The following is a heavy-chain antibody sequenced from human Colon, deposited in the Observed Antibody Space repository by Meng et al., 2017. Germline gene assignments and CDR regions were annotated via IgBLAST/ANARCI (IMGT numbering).Heavy chain of an antibody. CDR2: ISTYNGNT. J-gene: IGHJ4*02. CDR1: GYTLTTYG. V-gene: IGHV1-18*01. Sequence: VALVESGTEVKEPGASVKVSCKSSGYTLTTYGISWVRQAPGQGLEWMGWISTYNGNTNYAQKFQGRVTMTTDTSTSTAYMELRSLRSDDTAVYYCARDGLSFTMVRGGKYWGQGTLVTVSS. CDR3: ARDGLSFTMVRGGKY. D-gene: IGHD3-10*01.